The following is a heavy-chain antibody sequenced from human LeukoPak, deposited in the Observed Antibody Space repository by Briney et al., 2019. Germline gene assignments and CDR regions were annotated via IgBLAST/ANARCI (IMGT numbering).Heavy chain of an antibody. Sequence: GGSLRLSCAASGFTFSGYWMHWVRQAPGKGLVWVSRINNDGSYTSYADSVKGRFTISRDNAKNTLYLQVNNLRAEDTAVYYCARGPNSNWSGLDFWGQGTLLTVSS. CDR3: ARGPNSNWSGLDF. D-gene: IGHD6-6*01. CDR2: INNDGSYT. J-gene: IGHJ4*02. V-gene: IGHV3-74*01. CDR1: GFTFSGYW.